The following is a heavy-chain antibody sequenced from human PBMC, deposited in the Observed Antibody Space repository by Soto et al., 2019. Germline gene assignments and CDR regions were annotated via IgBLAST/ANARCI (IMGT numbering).Heavy chain of an antibody. Sequence: GGSLRLSCAASGFTFSNYAMSLVRQAPGKGLEWVSTISGSGDNTDYVDSVKGRFAISRDNSKNTLYLQMNSLRAEDTAVYYCAKDPLTVTPYFDYWGQGTLVTVSS. CDR3: AKDPLTVTPYFDY. D-gene: IGHD4-17*01. J-gene: IGHJ4*02. CDR2: ISGSGDNT. V-gene: IGHV3-23*01. CDR1: GFTFSNYA.